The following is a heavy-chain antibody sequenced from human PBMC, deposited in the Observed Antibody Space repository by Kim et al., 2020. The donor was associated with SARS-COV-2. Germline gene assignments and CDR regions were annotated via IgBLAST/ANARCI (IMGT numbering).Heavy chain of an antibody. J-gene: IGHJ6*02. CDR2: TWYDGSNK. D-gene: IGHD4-4*01. V-gene: IGHV3-33*06. CDR1: GFTFSSYG. Sequence: GGSLRLSCAASGFTFSSYGMHWVRQAPGKGLEWVAVTWYDGSNKYYADSVKGRFTISRDNSKNTLYLQMNSLRAEDTAVYYCAKDRTTVNSYYGMDVWGQGTTVTVSS. CDR3: AKDRTTVNSYYGMDV.